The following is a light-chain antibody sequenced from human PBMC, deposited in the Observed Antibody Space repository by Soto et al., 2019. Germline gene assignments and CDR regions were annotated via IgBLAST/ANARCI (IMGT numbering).Light chain of an antibody. V-gene: IGKV3-15*01. J-gene: IGKJ5*01. CDR1: QSVSSN. Sequence: EIVITQSPATLSVSPGERATLSCRASQSVSSNLAWYQQKPGQAPRLLIYGASTRANGIPARFSGSGSGTELTLTISRLEPEDFAVYYGQQYGSSPTITFGQGTRLEIK. CDR3: QQYGSSPTIT. CDR2: GAS.